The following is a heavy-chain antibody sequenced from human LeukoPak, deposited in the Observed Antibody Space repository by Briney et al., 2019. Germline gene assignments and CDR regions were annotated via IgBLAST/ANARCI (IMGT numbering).Heavy chain of an antibody. CDR2: ISWNSGSI. V-gene: IGHV3-9*01. D-gene: IGHD5-18*01. CDR3: TKEGYRYGYLEY. J-gene: IGHJ4*02. Sequence: PGRSLRLSCAASGFTFDDYAMHWVRQAPGKGLEWVSGISWNSGSIDYADSVKGRFTISRDNAKNSLYLQMNSLRAEDTALYYCTKEGYRYGYLEYWGQGTLVTVSS. CDR1: GFTFDDYA.